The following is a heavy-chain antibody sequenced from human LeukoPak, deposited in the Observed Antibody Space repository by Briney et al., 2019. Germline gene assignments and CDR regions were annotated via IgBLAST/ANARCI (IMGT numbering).Heavy chain of an antibody. CDR1: GFTFSSYA. V-gene: IGHV3-23*01. CDR3: AKELMGFDY. J-gene: IGHJ4*02. CDR2: VSGTGLTT. Sequence: GGSLRLSCAASGFTFSSYAMSWVRQAPGEGLEWVSAVSGTGLTTYYADSVKGRFIVSRDNSKNTVYLQMNSLRGEDAAVYYCAKELMGFDYWGQGTLVTVSS. D-gene: IGHD2-8*01.